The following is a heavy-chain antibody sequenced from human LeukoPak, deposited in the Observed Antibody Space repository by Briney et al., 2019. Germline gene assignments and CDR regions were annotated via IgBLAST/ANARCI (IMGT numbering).Heavy chain of an antibody. D-gene: IGHD2-2*01. Sequence: GRSLRLSCAASGFTFSSYAMHWVRQAPGKGLEWVAVISYDGSNKYYADSVKGRFTISRDNSKNTLYLQMNSLRAEDTAVYYCANIQLPLGLDYWGQGTLVTVSS. CDR3: ANIQLPLGLDY. CDR2: ISYDGSNK. V-gene: IGHV3-30-3*01. CDR1: GFTFSSYA. J-gene: IGHJ4*02.